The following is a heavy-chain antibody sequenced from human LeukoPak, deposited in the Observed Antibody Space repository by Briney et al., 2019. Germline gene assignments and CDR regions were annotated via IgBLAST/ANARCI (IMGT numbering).Heavy chain of an antibody. CDR3: ARESQDIVVVPAAILGNDAFDI. V-gene: IGHV1-69*04. J-gene: IGHJ3*02. CDR1: GGTFSSYA. Sequence: SVKVSCKASGGTFSSYAISWVRQAPGQGLEWMGRIIPILGIANYARKFQGRVTITADKSTSTAYMELSSLRSEDTAVYYCARESQDIVVVPAAILGNDAFDIWGQGTMVTVSS. CDR2: IIPILGIA. D-gene: IGHD2-2*02.